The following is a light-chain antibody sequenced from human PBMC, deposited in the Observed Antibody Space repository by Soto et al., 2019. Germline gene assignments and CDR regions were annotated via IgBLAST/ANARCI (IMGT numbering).Light chain of an antibody. CDR2: DAA. V-gene: IGKV3-11*01. J-gene: IGKJ5*01. CDR3: PPGSTFLLIT. Sequence: LSPAALSLKKRERATLYCRASQSVSNYLAWYQQKPGQAPRLLIYDAAHRATGVPARFSGSGSGTDFTLTISFLFPEEVAIRDRPPGSTFLLITFAERTLLDI. CDR1: QSVSNY.